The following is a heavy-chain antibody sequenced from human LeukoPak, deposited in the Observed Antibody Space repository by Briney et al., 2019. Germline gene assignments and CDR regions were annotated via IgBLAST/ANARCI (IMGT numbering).Heavy chain of an antibody. CDR2: ISSSTSYI. CDR3: TRDFWSETGAGPGFDP. J-gene: IGHJ5*02. CDR1: GFIFSTYS. D-gene: IGHD6-13*01. Sequence: TGGSLRLSCAASGFIFSTYSMNWVRQAPGKGLEWVSSISSSTSYIYYADSVKGRFTISRDNAKNSLYLQMNSPRPEDTAVYYCTRDFWSETGAGPGFDPWGQGTLVIVSS. V-gene: IGHV3-21*04.